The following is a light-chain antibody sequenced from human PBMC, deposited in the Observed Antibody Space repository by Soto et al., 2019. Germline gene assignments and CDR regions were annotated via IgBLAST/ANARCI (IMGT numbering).Light chain of an antibody. CDR1: QSVSSSY. V-gene: IGKV3-20*01. CDR2: GAS. CDR3: QQYGSSPPMYT. Sequence: EIVLTQSPGTLSLSPGERATLSCRARQSVSSSYLAWYQQKPGQSPRLLIYGASSRATGIPDRFSGSESGTDFTLTISRVEPEDFAVYYWQQYGSSPPMYTFGQGTKPEIK. J-gene: IGKJ2*01.